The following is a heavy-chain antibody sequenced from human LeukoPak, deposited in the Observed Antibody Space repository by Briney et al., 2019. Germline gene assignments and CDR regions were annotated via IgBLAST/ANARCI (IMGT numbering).Heavy chain of an antibody. J-gene: IGHJ4*02. CDR3: ARHADYHILTGFDY. Sequence: GESLKISCKSSGYSFTNYWIGWVRQMPGKGLEWMGRIDPSNSYTNYSPPFQGHVTISADRSISTAYLQWNSLKASDTAMYYCARHADYHILTGFDYWGQGTLVTVS. CDR2: IDPSNSYT. V-gene: IGHV5-10-1*01. CDR1: GYSFTNYW. D-gene: IGHD3-9*01.